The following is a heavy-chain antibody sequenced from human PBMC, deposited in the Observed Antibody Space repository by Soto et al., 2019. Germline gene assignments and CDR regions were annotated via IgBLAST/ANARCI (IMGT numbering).Heavy chain of an antibody. CDR1: GGSFSSYT. Sequence: QVQLVQSGAEVKKPGSSVKVSCNASGGSFSSYTISWGRQAPGQGLEGMGRIIPILGIANYAQKFQGRVTITADKSTSTAYMELSSLRSEDTAVYCCAREYSGDFIWGSYGYWGQGTLVTVSS. V-gene: IGHV1-69*08. D-gene: IGHD3-16*01. CDR2: IIPILGIA. J-gene: IGHJ4*02. CDR3: AREYSGDFIWGSYGY.